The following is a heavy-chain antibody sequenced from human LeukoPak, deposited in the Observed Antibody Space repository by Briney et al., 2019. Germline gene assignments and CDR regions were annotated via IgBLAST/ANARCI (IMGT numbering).Heavy chain of an antibody. CDR1: GFTFSSYA. CDR2: INQDGSEK. D-gene: IGHD3-22*01. CDR3: AREAYYDSSGYPLDY. V-gene: IGHV3-7*03. J-gene: IGHJ4*02. Sequence: GGSLRLSCAASGFTFSSYAMSWVRQAPGKGLEWVANINQDGSEKYYVDSVKGRFTISRDNAKNSLYLQMNSLRAEDTAVYYCAREAYYDSSGYPLDYWGQGTLVTVSS.